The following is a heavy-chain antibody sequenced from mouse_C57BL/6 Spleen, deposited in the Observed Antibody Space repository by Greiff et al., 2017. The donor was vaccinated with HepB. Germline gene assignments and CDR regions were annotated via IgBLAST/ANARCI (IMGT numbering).Heavy chain of an antibody. Sequence: VQLKESGGGLVKPGGSLKLSCAASGFTFSSYAMSWVRQTPEKRLEWVATISDGGSYTYYPDNVKGRFTISRDNAKNNLYLQMSHLKSEDTAMYYCARDYYSNYYAMDYWGQGTSVTVSS. D-gene: IGHD2-5*01. CDR2: ISDGGSYT. CDR1: GFTFSSYA. V-gene: IGHV5-4*01. J-gene: IGHJ4*01. CDR3: ARDYYSNYYAMDY.